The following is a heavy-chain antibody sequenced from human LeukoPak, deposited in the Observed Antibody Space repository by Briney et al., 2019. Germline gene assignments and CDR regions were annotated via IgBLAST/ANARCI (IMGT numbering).Heavy chain of an antibody. CDR3: ARGRYCSSTSCYRAINYYYYYYMDV. Sequence: PSETLSLTCAVYGGSFSGYYWSWIHQPPGKGLEWIGEINHSGSTNYNPSLKSRVTISVDTSKNQFSLKLSSVTAADTAVYYCARGRYCSSTSCYRAINYYYYYYMDVWGKGTTVTVSS. J-gene: IGHJ6*03. D-gene: IGHD2-2*02. CDR2: INHSGST. V-gene: IGHV4-34*01. CDR1: GGSFSGYY.